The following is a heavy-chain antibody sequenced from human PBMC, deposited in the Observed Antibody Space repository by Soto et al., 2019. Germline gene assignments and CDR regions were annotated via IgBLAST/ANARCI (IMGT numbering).Heavy chain of an antibody. J-gene: IGHJ5*02. CDR3: AKDAVSGDGVWLLDS. CDR1: GFTFSNYA. V-gene: IGHV3-23*01. D-gene: IGHD4-17*01. CDR2: LLRSGSTT. Sequence: LRLSCAASGFTFSNYAMTWARQAPGKGLEWVSSLLRSGSTTYYADSVKGRFTISSDKSANSLYLQMDSLRAEDTAVYYCAKDAVSGDGVWLLDSWGQGTVVTVSS.